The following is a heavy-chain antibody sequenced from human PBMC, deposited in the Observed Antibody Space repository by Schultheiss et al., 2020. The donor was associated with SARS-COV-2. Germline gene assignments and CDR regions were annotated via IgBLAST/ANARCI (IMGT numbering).Heavy chain of an antibody. J-gene: IGHJ6*02. D-gene: IGHD4-17*01. Sequence: ASVKVSCKASGYTFSNYGISWVRQAPGQGLEWMGWISAYNGNTNYAQKLQGRVTMTTDTSTTTAYMELRSLRSDDTAVYYCARDYGDYYYGMDVWGQGTTVTVSS. CDR3: ARDYGDYYYGMDV. CDR1: GYTFSNYG. V-gene: IGHV1-18*01. CDR2: ISAYNGNT.